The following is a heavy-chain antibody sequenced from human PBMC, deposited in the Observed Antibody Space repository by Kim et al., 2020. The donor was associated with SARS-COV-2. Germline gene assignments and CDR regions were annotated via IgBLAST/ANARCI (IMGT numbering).Heavy chain of an antibody. CDR2: KHYIGSS. V-gene: IGHV4-39*01. CDR1: GGPISSSNYY. J-gene: IGHJ4*02. Sequence: SETLSLTCTVSGGPISSSNYYWGWIRQPPGKGLEWIGSKHYIGSSYYNPSLESRLTISVDTSKNQFSLKLSSVTAADTATYYCPRSKETLPDFQYWGQG. CDR3: PRSKETLPDFQY.